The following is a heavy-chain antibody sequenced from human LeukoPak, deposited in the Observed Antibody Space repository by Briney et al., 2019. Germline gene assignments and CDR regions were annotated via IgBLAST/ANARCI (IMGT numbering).Heavy chain of an antibody. CDR1: GFTFSSYD. D-gene: IGHD2-15*01. CDR3: ARQRDQAATLDY. V-gene: IGHV3-21*01. CDR2: IRSGSSYI. Sequence: GGSLRLSCAASGFTFSSYDMNWVRQAPGKGLEWVSSIRSGSSYIYYADSVKGRFTISRDNAKNSLYLQMNSLRAEDTSVYYCARQRDQAATLDYWGQGTLVTVSS. J-gene: IGHJ4*02.